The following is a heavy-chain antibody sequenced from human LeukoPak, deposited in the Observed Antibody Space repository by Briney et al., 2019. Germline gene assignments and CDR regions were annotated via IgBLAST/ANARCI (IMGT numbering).Heavy chain of an antibody. V-gene: IGHV3-11*01. CDR2: ISNSETSV. D-gene: IGHD5-12*01. Sequence: GGSLRLSCAASGFIFSDYYMTWVRQAPGKGLEWVSYISNSETSVDYADSVKGRFTISRDNSKNSLYLQMNSLRAEDTAVYYCARLSSYRYSGYDVFDFWGQGTLDTVSS. J-gene: IGHJ4*02. CDR1: GFIFSDYY. CDR3: ARLSSYRYSGYDVFDF.